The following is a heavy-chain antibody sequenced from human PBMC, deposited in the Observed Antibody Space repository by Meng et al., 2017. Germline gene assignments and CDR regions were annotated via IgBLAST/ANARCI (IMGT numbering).Heavy chain of an antibody. J-gene: IGHJ4*02. CDR2: INTYTGNP. V-gene: IGHV7-4-1*02. CDR1: GSTFTTYA. Sequence: QVQLVQSVSECKNPCPLVRVSFKASGSTFTTYAIHWLLQAPRQGLEWMWWINTYTGNPTYAQGFTGRFVFSLDTSVSTAYLQISSLNTEDTAVYYCASISGYGSACYYWGQGTLVTVSS. D-gene: IGHD6-19*01. CDR3: ASISGYGSACYY.